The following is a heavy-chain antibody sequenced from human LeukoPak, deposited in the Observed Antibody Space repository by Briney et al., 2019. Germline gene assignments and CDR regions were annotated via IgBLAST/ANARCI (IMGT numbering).Heavy chain of an antibody. V-gene: IGHV3-33*01. J-gene: IGHJ4*02. CDR2: IWYDGSNK. CDR3: ARDIGAMIVVVSLDY. CDR1: GFTFSSYG. D-gene: IGHD3-22*01. Sequence: GGSLRLSCAASGFTFSSYGMHWVRQAPGKGLEWVAVIWYDGSNKYYADSVKGRFTISRDNSKNTLYLQMNSLRAEDTAVYYCARDIGAMIVVVSLDYWGREPWSPSPQ.